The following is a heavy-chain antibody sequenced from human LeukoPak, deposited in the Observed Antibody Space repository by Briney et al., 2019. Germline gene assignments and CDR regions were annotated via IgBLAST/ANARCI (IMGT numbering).Heavy chain of an antibody. D-gene: IGHD6-6*01. CDR1: GYTFTTYG. J-gene: IGHJ5*02. CDR3: ARDRVAARPGWFDP. CDR2: ISVYNGNT. V-gene: IGHV1-18*01. Sequence: ASVKVSSKASGYTFTTYGISWVRQAPGQGPEWMGWISVYNGNTKYAQRFQGRVTMTTDTSTSTAYMELRSLTSDDTAVYYCARDRVAARPGWFDPWGQGSLVTVSS.